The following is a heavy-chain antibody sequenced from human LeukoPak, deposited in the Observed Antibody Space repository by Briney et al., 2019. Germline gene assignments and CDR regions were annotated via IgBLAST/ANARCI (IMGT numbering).Heavy chain of an antibody. Sequence: GSSVKVSCKASGGTFSSYAISWVRQAPGQGLEWMEGIIPIFGTANYAQKFQGRVTITTDESTSTAYMELSSLRSEDTAVYYCARGAVAGTVDWFDPWGQGTLVTVSS. D-gene: IGHD6-19*01. CDR3: ARGAVAGTVDWFDP. J-gene: IGHJ5*02. CDR2: IIPIFGTA. CDR1: GGTFSSYA. V-gene: IGHV1-69*05.